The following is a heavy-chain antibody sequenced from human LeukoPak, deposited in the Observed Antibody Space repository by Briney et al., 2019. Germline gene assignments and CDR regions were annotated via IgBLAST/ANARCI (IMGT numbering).Heavy chain of an antibody. CDR2: INHSGST. V-gene: IGHV4-34*01. CDR1: GGSFSGYY. D-gene: IGHD5-24*01. CDR3: ARGSESLEMATTQFDP. Sequence: SETLSLTCAVYGGSFSGYYWSWIRQPPGKGLEWIGEINHSGSTNYNPSLKSRVTISVDTSKNQFSLKLSSVTAADTAVYYCARGSESLEMATTQFDPWGQGTLVTVSS. J-gene: IGHJ5*02.